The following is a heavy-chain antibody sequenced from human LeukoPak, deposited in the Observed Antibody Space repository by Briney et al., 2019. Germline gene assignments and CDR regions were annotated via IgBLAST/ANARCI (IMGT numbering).Heavy chain of an antibody. J-gene: IGHJ3*02. V-gene: IGHV1-2*02. Sequence: GASVKVSCKASGYTFTTYYMHWVRQAPGQGLEWMGWINPNSGGTNYAQKFQGRITMTRDTSISTAYMELSSLRSDDTAVYYCAREVGSCSGYTCQSPFDIWGQGTMVTVSS. CDR1: GYTFTTYY. CDR2: INPNSGGT. CDR3: AREVGSCSGYTCQSPFDI. D-gene: IGHD2-15*01.